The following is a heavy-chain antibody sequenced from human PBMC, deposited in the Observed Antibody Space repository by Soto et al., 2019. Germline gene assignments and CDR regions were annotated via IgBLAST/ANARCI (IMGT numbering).Heavy chain of an antibody. D-gene: IGHD4-4*01. Sequence: QVQLVESGGGVVHPARSLRLSCSASEFTFSSYAMHWVRQAPGKGLEWVAGISYDGGHKFYGDSVRGRFTISRDSSKTTVFLQMNSLRPDDTAAYYCARVKTDYSNPRGPFFFYGMDVWGQGTTVTVSS. J-gene: IGHJ6*02. V-gene: IGHV3-30-3*01. CDR3: ARVKTDYSNPRGPFFFYGMDV. CDR1: EFTFSSYA. CDR2: ISYDGGHK.